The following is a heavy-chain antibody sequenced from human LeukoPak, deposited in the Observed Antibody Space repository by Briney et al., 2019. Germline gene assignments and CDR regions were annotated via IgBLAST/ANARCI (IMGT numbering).Heavy chain of an antibody. V-gene: IGHV1-8*01. Sequence: ASVKVSCKASGYTFSSYDINWVRQATGQGLEWMGWMNPNSGNTGYAQKFQGRVTMTRNTSISTAYMELSSLRSDDTAVYYCAKGAYYYYGAGSYADIWGQGTMVTVSS. D-gene: IGHD3-10*01. CDR2: MNPNSGNT. CDR1: GYTFSSYD. J-gene: IGHJ3*02. CDR3: AKGAYYYYGAGSYADI.